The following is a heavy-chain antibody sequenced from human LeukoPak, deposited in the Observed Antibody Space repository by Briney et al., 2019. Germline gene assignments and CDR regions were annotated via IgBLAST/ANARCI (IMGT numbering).Heavy chain of an antibody. J-gene: IGHJ4*02. CDR3: AREVYDYVWGSYRLLDY. CDR2: INPNSGGT. D-gene: IGHD3-16*02. Sequence: GASVKVSCKASGYTFTSYGISWVRQAPGQGLEWMGWINPNSGGTNYAQKFQGRVTMTRDTSISTAYMELSRPRSDDTAVYYCAREVYDYVWGSYRLLDYWGQGTLVTVSS. CDR1: GYTFTSYG. V-gene: IGHV1-2*02.